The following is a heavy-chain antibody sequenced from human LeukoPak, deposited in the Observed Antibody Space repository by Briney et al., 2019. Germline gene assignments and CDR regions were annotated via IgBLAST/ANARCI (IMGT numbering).Heavy chain of an antibody. CDR2: ISSSSSYI. CDR3: ARDLGDIVVVVAAPSYMDV. J-gene: IGHJ6*03. V-gene: IGHV3-21*01. CDR1: GFTFSSYS. Sequence: PGGSLRLSCAASGFTFSSYSMNWVRQAPGKGLEWVSSISSSSSYIYYADSVKGRFTISRDNAKNSLYLQMNSLRAEDTAVYYCARDLGDIVVVVAAPSYMDVWGKGTTVTVSS. D-gene: IGHD2-15*01.